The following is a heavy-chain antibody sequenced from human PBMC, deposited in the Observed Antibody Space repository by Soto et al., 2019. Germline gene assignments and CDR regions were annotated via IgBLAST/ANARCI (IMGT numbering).Heavy chain of an antibody. D-gene: IGHD3-10*01. Sequence: ASETLSLTCTVSGGSISSYYWSWIRQPPGKGLEWIGYIYYSGSTNYNPSLKSRVTISVDTSKNQFSLKLSSVTAADTAVYYCARDRGGYYYYYYMDVWGKGTTVTVSS. CDR1: GGSISSYY. CDR2: IYYSGST. J-gene: IGHJ6*03. CDR3: ARDRGGYYYYYYMDV. V-gene: IGHV4-59*01.